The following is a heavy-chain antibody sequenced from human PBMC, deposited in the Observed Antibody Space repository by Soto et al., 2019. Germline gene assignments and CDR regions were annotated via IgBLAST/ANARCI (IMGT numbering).Heavy chain of an antibody. CDR3: ARARWYDAFDV. CDR2: IFHGGNT. D-gene: IGHD2-15*01. Sequence: SDTLSLTCAVSGFFISSGNYWGWIRKPPGKGLEWIGSIFHGGNTYYNPSLKSRVTISVDMSKNQFSLKLNSVTAADTAVYYCARARWYDAFDVWGQGTVVTVSS. V-gene: IGHV4-38-2*01. CDR1: GFFISSGNY. J-gene: IGHJ3*01.